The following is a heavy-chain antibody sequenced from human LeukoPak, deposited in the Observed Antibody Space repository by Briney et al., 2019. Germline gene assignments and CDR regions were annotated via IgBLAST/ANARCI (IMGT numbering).Heavy chain of an antibody. D-gene: IGHD6-19*01. Sequence: SETLSLTCAVYGGSFSGYYWSWIRQPPGKGLEWIGEINHSGSTNYNPSLKSRVTISVDTSKNQFSLKLSSVTAADTAVYYCARGRWQWLVRSAFDIWGQGTMVTVSS. CDR2: INHSGST. CDR3: ARGRWQWLVRSAFDI. CDR1: GGSFSGYY. J-gene: IGHJ3*02. V-gene: IGHV4-34*01.